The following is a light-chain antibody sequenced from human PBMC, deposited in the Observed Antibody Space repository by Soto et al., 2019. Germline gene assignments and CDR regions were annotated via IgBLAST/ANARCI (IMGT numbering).Light chain of an antibody. CDR2: DAS. J-gene: IGKJ1*01. CDR1: QSVYGTY. Sequence: EIGLTQSPGTRSFWPWEIASLSCRASQSVYGTYLAWYQQRPGQAPRLLIYDASNRATGIPARFSGSGSGTDFTLTISRLEPEDFAVYYCQQYGSSPWTFGQGTKWIS. V-gene: IGKV3-20*01. CDR3: QQYGSSPWT.